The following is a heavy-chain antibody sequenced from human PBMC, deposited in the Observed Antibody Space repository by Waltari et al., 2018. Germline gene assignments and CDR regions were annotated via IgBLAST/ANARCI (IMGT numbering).Heavy chain of an antibody. CDR2: IDPVDSDV. CDR1: GYKFTNYW. D-gene: IGHD2-15*01. J-gene: IGHJ3*02. V-gene: IGHV5-51*01. CDR3: VRHAEGGPNTFDI. Sequence: EVQLVQSGVAVHKPGESLKISCKASGYKFTNYWFGWVRQKPGKGLEGMGVIDPVDSDVRYSPSVRGKVTIAVDKSIDTTYLQWRCLEASDSAMYYCVRHAEGGPNTFDIWGQGTEVFVSS.